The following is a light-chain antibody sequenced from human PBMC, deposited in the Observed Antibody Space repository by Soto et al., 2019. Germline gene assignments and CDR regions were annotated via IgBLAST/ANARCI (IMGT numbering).Light chain of an antibody. CDR2: SAS. Sequence: TQSPSCVSASVGDRVTITCQTSKDISSSVAWYQQKPGKAPNLLIFSASALRRGVPPRFSGSGSGTAFTLTVSRLQPEDFAIYYCQQADSFPGTFGQGTKVDIK. V-gene: IGKV1D-12*01. CDR1: KDISSS. CDR3: QQADSFPGT. J-gene: IGKJ1*01.